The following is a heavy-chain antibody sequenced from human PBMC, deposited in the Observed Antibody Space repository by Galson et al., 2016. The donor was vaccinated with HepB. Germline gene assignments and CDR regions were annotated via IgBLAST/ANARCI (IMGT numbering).Heavy chain of an antibody. CDR2: INPDGSGT. D-gene: IGHD2-21*01. CDR3: ASAPDCGGSSCDIYYGMDV. J-gene: IGHJ6*02. Sequence: SLRLSCAASGFTFSRYWIHWVRQAPGKGLMWVSRINPDGSGTTYADSVKGRFTISRDNAKNTLYLEMNSLGAEDTAVYYCASAPDCGGSSCDIYYGMDVWGQGPTVSVSS. V-gene: IGHV3-74*01. CDR1: GFTFSRYW.